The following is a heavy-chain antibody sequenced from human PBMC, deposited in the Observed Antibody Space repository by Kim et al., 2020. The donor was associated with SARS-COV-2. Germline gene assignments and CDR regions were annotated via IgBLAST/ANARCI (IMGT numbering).Heavy chain of an antibody. J-gene: IGHJ4*02. Sequence: YHPDTVKGRFTISRDNSMNALYLKMNSLRAEDTAVYYCAKRGSNWYYFDYWGQGTLVTVSS. D-gene: IGHD6-13*01. V-gene: IGHV3-30*02. CDR3: AKRGSNWYYFDY.